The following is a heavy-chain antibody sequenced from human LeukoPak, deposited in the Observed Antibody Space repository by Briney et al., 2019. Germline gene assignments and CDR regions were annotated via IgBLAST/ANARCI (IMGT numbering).Heavy chain of an antibody. J-gene: IGHJ4*02. Sequence: GGSLRLSCAASGFTFSSYSMNWVRQAPGKGLEWVSYISSSSSTIYYADSVKGRFTISRDNAKNSLYLKMNSLRAEDTAVFYCVRDGAYSSGWFGFDFDYWGQGTLVTVSS. CDR2: ISSSSSTI. CDR3: VRDGAYSSGWFGFDFDY. CDR1: GFTFSSYS. D-gene: IGHD6-19*01. V-gene: IGHV3-48*01.